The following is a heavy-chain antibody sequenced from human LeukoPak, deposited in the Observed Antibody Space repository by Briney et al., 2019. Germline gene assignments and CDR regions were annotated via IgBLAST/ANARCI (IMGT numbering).Heavy chain of an antibody. CDR3: AGDRNCEYIGFFDM. CDR2: IRGSGGGT. CDR1: GFIFSNYA. V-gene: IGHV3-23*01. D-gene: IGHD2-21*01. J-gene: IGHJ3*02. Sequence: GGSLRLSCAASGFIFSNYALMWLRQSPGKGLEWVSAIRGSGGGTFYADSVKGRFTISRDNSKNTLYLQMNGLRAEDSAVYYWAGDRNCEYIGFFDMWGQGTLVTVSS.